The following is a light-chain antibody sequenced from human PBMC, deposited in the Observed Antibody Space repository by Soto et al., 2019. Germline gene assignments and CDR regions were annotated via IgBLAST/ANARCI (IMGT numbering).Light chain of an antibody. Sequence: DIVMTQSPLSLPVTPGEPASISCRSSQSLLHSNGYNYLDWYLQKPGQSPQLLIYLGSNRASGVTDRFSGSGSGTDFTLTISRVEAEDVGVYYCMQTLQTPRTFGQGTKVEIK. CDR1: QSLLHSNGYNY. CDR2: LGS. J-gene: IGKJ1*01. V-gene: IGKV2-28*01. CDR3: MQTLQTPRT.